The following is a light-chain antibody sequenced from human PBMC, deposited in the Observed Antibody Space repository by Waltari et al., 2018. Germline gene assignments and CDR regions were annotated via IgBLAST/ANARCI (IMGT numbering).Light chain of an antibody. CDR3: QQRGKWVT. CDR2: DAS. J-gene: IGKJ4*01. V-gene: IGKV3-11*01. Sequence: EIVLTQSPATLSLSPGERATLSCKASQTVSNYLARYQQKPGQAPRLLIYDASNRATGIPARFSGIGSGTDFTLTISSVAPEDFAVYYCQQRGKWVTFGGGTKVEIK. CDR1: QTVSNY.